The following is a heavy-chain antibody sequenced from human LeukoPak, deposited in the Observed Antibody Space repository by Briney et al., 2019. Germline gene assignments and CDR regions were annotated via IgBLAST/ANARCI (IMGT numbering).Heavy chain of an antibody. CDR3: AICSSTRTHAFDI. CDR2: IYHSGST. J-gene: IGHJ3*02. D-gene: IGHD2-2*01. Sequence: SETLSLTCAVSGYSISSGYYWGWIRQPPGKGLEWIGSIYHSGSTYYNPPLKSRVTISVDTSKNQFSLKLSSVTAADTAVYYCAICSSTRTHAFDIWGQGTMVTVSS. CDR1: GYSISSGYY. V-gene: IGHV4-38-2*01.